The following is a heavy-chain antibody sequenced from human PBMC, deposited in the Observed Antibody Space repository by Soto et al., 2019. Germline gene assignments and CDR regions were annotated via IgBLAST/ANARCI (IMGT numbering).Heavy chain of an antibody. D-gene: IGHD3-22*01. CDR2: ISYSGTT. Sequence: SETLSLTCTVSGGSINSDNFYWNWIRQPPGKGLEWIGYISYSGTTDYNPSLRSRLTISVDTSKNLISLGLTSVTAADTAVYYCARVGRSYDSSGYRDYYFDLWGQGTLVTVPQ. J-gene: IGHJ4*02. CDR1: GGSINSDNFY. V-gene: IGHV4-30-4*01. CDR3: ARVGRSYDSSGYRDYYFDL.